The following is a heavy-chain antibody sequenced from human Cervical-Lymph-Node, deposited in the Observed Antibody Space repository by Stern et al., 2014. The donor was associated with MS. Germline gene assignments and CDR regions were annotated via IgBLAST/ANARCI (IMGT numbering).Heavy chain of an antibody. CDR3: ARAPRGISGSD. Sequence: EMQLVESGGGLVQPGGSLRLSCVASGFTFSTYWMSWVRQAPGKGLEWVANIAQDGGEKYYVDPVKGRFTISRDNTKNSLNLQMDSLRAEDTAVYYCARAPRGISGSDWGQGTLVTVSS. D-gene: IGHD1-1*01. CDR1: GFTFSTYW. J-gene: IGHJ4*02. V-gene: IGHV3-7*01. CDR2: IAQDGGEK.